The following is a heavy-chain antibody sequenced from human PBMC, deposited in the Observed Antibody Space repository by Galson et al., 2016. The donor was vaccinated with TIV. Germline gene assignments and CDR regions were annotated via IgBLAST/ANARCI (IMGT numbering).Heavy chain of an antibody. CDR3: AKDRNTAFDSYYYYSGIDV. V-gene: IGHV1-69*13. CDR2: IIPLFGTT. J-gene: IGHJ6*02. D-gene: IGHD1-14*01. CDR1: GDTFTSYP. Sequence: SVKVSCKASGDTFTSYPFNWVRQAPGQGLEWLGGIIPLFGTTNYAQKFQGRVTITADESTSTAHMELNSLTSEDTAVYYCAKDRNTAFDSYYYYSGIDVWGQGTTVTVSS.